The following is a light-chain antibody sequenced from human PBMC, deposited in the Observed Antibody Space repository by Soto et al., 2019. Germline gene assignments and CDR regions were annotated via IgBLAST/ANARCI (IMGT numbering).Light chain of an antibody. J-gene: IGKJ2*01. V-gene: IGKV3-15*01. CDR2: GSF. Sequence: EIVMTQSPATLSVSPGETATLSCRASQSVGSILAWYQQRPGQAPRLLMYGSFTRAIGVPARFSGSGCGTEFTLTINSLQSEDFSVYYCQQYNDWPHTFGQGTKLEIK. CDR1: QSVGSI. CDR3: QQYNDWPHT.